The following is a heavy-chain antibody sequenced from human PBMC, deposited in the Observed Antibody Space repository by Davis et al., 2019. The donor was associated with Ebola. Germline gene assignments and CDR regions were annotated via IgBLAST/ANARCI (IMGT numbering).Heavy chain of an antibody. CDR3: ARGLGYNWFAP. Sequence: PGGSLRLSCAGSGFNVTKFLMNWVRQAPGRGLEWVSYISENRDDTFYTDSVRGRFTISRDSAKNLLFLQMDDLRDEDTATYYCARGLGYNWFAPWGQGAPVTVSS. V-gene: IGHV3-48*02. D-gene: IGHD7-27*01. J-gene: IGHJ5*02. CDR1: GFNVTKFL. CDR2: ISENRDDT.